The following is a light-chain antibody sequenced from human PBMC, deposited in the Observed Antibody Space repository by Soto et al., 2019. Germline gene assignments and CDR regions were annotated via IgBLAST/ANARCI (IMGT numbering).Light chain of an antibody. V-gene: IGKV3-20*01. Sequence: EIVLTQSPGSVSLSXCGGATLSXXXXQSVSSSYLAWYQQKPGQAPRLLIYGASSRATGIPDRFSGSGSGTEFTLTISGLQSDDFAVYYCQQFNNWPPWTFGQGTKV. CDR1: QSVSSSY. CDR2: GAS. CDR3: QQFNNWPPWT. J-gene: IGKJ1*01.